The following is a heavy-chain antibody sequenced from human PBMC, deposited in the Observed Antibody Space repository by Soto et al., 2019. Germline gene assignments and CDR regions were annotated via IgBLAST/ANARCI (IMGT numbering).Heavy chain of an antibody. J-gene: IGHJ4*02. CDR2: IWYDGSQR. Sequence: VELVESGGGVVQPGGSLRRSCAASGFTFNTHGMHWVRQAPGKGLEWVAVIWYDGSQRYYADFVRRRFTISRDNSQNTLYLQMTSLRAEDTAVYYCARIDDYGDYVTDYWGQGALVTVSS. D-gene: IGHD4-17*01. V-gene: IGHV3-33*01. CDR1: GFTFNTHG. CDR3: ARIDDYGDYVTDY.